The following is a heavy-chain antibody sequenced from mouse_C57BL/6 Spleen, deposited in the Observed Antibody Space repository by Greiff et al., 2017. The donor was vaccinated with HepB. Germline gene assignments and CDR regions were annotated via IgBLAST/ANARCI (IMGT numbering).Heavy chain of an antibody. CDR3: ARENGNYVPFAY. J-gene: IGHJ3*01. V-gene: IGHV3-6*01. D-gene: IGHD2-1*01. Sequence: EVKVEESGPGLVKPSQSLSLTCSVTGYSITSGYYWNWIRQFPGNKLEWMGYISYDGSNNYNPSLKNRISITRDTSKNQFFLKLNSVTTEDTATYYCARENGNYVPFAYWGQGTLVTVSA. CDR1: GYSITSGYY. CDR2: ISYDGSN.